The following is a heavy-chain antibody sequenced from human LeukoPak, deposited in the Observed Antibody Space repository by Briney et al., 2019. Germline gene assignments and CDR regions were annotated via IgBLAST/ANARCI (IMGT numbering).Heavy chain of an antibody. CDR2: ISSSSSYI. CDR1: GFTFSSYS. V-gene: IGHV3-21*01. Sequence: GGSLRLSCAASGFTFSSYSMNWVRQAPGKGLEWVSSISSSSSYIHYADSVKGRFTISRDNAKNSLYLQMNSLRAEDTAVYYCARDFLTYYDFWSGQGYFDLWGRGTLVTVSS. D-gene: IGHD3-3*01. CDR3: ARDFLTYYDFWSGQGYFDL. J-gene: IGHJ2*01.